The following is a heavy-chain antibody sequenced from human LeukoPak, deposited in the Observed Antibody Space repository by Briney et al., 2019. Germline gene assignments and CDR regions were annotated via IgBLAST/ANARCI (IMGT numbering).Heavy chain of an antibody. V-gene: IGHV4-30-2*01. CDR2: IYHSGST. CDR1: GGSISSGGYS. CDR3: ARRGNCSSTSCYRNFDY. J-gene: IGHJ4*02. D-gene: IGHD2-2*01. Sequence: PSQTLSLTCAVSGGSISSGGYSWSWIRQPPGKGLEWIGYIYHSGSTYYNPSLKSRVTISVDRSKNQFSLKLSSVTAADTAVYYCARRGNCSSTSCYRNFDYWGQGTLVTVSS.